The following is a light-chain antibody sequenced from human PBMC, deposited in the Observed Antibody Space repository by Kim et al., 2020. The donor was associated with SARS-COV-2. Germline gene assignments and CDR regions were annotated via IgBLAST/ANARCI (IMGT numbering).Light chain of an antibody. CDR3: QQYETSPWT. V-gene: IGKV3D-20*01. CDR2: ETS. J-gene: IGKJ1*01. Sequence: SPGESATRSSGANRSVSTRYLAWYQQKPGLAPGLGMYETSSRATGIPDRFSGSGSGTDFTLTISRLEPEDFAVYYCQQYETSPWTFGLGTKVDIK. CDR1: RSVSTRY.